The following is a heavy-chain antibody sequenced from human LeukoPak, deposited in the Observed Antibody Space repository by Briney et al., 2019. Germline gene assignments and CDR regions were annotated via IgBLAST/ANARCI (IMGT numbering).Heavy chain of an antibody. V-gene: IGHV3-21*04. J-gene: IGHJ4*02. CDR2: ISSSSSYI. Sequence: XAASGFTFSXXXXXXVXXXPGXXXXWVSSISSSSSYIYYADSVKGRFTISRDNSKNTLYLQMNSLRAEDTAVYYCARVVYSAHFDYWGQGTLVTVSS. CDR1: GFTFSXXX. CDR3: ARVVYSAHFDY. D-gene: IGHD1-26*01.